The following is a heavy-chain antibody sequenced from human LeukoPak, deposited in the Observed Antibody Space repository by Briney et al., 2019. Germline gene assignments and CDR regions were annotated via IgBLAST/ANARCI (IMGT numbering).Heavy chain of an antibody. J-gene: IGHJ4*02. CDR2: ISASGGST. CDR3: AKGRSFRAAGLLDY. Sequence: GGSLRLSCAASGFSFSTCAMSWVRQAPGKGLEWVSAISASGGSTYYADSVKGRFTISRDNSKNTLYLQMNSLRAEDTAVYYCAKGRSFRAAGLLDYWGQGTLVTVSS. V-gene: IGHV3-23*01. CDR1: GFSFSTCA. D-gene: IGHD6-13*01.